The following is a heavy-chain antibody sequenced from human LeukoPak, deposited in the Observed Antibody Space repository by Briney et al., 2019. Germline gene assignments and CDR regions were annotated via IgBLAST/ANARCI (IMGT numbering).Heavy chain of an antibody. V-gene: IGHV3-11*01. CDR1: GLTLSDDY. J-gene: IGHJ4*02. Sequence: PGGSLRLSCAASGLTLSDDYMTWVRQAPGKGLESVSIMTTSGNIKSSADSVKGRFTISRDNSKNTLYLQMNSLRVEDSAVYYCAKGSFISGYYFVYWGQGTLVTVSS. D-gene: IGHD6-19*01. CDR2: MTTSGNIK. CDR3: AKGSFISGYYFVY.